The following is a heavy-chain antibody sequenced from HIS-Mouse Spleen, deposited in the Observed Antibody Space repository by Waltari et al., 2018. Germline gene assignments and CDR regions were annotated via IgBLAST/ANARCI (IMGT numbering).Heavy chain of an antibody. CDR2: IYYSGST. Sequence: QLQLQESGPGLVKPSETLSPTCTLSGGSFRSCRYYRGWIRQPPGKGLEWIGSIYYSGSTYYNPSLKSRVTISVDTSKNQFSLKLSSVTAADTAVYYCARDRIDAFDIWGQGTMVTVSS. CDR1: GGSFRSCRYY. J-gene: IGHJ3*02. V-gene: IGHV4-39*07. CDR3: ARDRIDAFDI.